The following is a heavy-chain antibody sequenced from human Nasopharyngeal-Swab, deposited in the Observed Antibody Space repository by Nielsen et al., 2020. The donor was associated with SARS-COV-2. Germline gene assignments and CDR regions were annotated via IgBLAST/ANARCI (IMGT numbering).Heavy chain of an antibody. CDR1: GFTFSSYW. V-gene: IGHV3-7*01. CDR3: ARDQIAVAGTSYYYGMDV. J-gene: IGHJ6*02. CDR2: IKQDGSEK. Sequence: GGSLRLSCAASGFTFSSYWMSWVRQAPGKGLEWVANIKQDGSEKYYVDSVKGRFTTSRDNAKNSLYLQMNSLRAEDTPVYYCARDQIAVAGTSYYYGMDVWGQGTTVTVSS. D-gene: IGHD6-19*01.